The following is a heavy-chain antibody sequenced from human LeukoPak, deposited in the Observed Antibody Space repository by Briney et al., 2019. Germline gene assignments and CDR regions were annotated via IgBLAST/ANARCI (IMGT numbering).Heavy chain of an antibody. CDR3: ARSAQYCSSTSCYGIYYYYGMDV. CDR2: IIPIFGTA. D-gene: IGHD2-2*01. J-gene: IGHJ6*04. CDR1: GGTFSSYA. Sequence: SVKVSCKASGGTFSSYAISWVRQAPGQGLEWMGGIIPIFGTANYAQKFQGRVTITADKSTSTAYMELSSLRSEDTAVYYCARSAQYCSSTSCYGIYYYYGMDVWGKGTTVTVSS. V-gene: IGHV1-69*06.